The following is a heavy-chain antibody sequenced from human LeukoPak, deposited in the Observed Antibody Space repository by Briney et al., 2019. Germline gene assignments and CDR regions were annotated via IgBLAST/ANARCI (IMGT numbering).Heavy chain of an antibody. Sequence: PGGSLRLSCAASGFTFSSYSVNWVRQAPGKGLEWVSSISSSSSYIYYADSVKGRFTISRDNAKNSLYLQMNSLRAEDTAVYYCARGLPLYGGRVDPWGQGTLVTVSS. CDR1: GFTFSSYS. CDR3: ARGLPLYGGRVDP. D-gene: IGHD4-17*01. CDR2: ISSSSSYI. V-gene: IGHV3-21*01. J-gene: IGHJ5*02.